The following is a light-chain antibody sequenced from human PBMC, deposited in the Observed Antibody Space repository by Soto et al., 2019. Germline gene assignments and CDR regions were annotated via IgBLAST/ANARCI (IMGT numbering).Light chain of an antibody. J-gene: IGKJ3*01. CDR2: KVS. CDR1: QSIDTW. Sequence: DIQMTQSPSTLSASVGDRVTITCRASQSIDTWLAWYQQKPGEVPKVLIYKVSNLQRGVPSRFSGSGSGTEFTLTISGLQPDDFATYYCQQRSNLFTFGPGTKVDIK. V-gene: IGKV1-5*03. CDR3: QQRSNLFT.